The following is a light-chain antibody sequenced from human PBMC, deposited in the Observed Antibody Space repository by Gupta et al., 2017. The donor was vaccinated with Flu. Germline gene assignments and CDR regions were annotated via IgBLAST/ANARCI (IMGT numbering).Light chain of an antibody. CDR1: QTVSVN. CDR2: AAS. Sequence: EVVLSHCPATLSVSPRERATLSRRASQTVSVNLDWYQQKPGQAPRLLIYAASTRAAGVPGRCNGSGSGTEFTLTISSLQSDDSAVYFCQQYNNWPPITFGPGTRLEI. CDR3: QQYNNWPPIT. V-gene: IGKV3-15*01. J-gene: IGKJ5*01.